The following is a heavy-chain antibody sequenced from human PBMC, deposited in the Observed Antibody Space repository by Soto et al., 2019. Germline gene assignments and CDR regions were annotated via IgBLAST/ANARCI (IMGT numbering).Heavy chain of an antibody. Sequence: SETLSLTCTVSGGSISSYYLSWIRQPPGKGLEWIGYIYYSGSTNYNPSLKSRVTISVDTSKNQFSLKLSSVTATDTAVYYCARGSIVHYFDYWGQGTLVTVS. CDR3: ARGSIVHYFDY. D-gene: IGHD3-22*01. V-gene: IGHV4-59*01. J-gene: IGHJ4*02. CDR2: IYYSGST. CDR1: GGSISSYY.